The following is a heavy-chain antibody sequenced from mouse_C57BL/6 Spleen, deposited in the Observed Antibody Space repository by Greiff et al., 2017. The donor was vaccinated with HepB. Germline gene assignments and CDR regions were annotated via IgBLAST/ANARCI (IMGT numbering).Heavy chain of an antibody. CDR1: GYSFTGYY. CDR2: INPSTGGT. CDR3: ARWAITTDWYFDV. D-gene: IGHD1-1*01. J-gene: IGHJ1*03. V-gene: IGHV1-42*01. Sequence: VQLKQSGPELVKPGASVKISCKASGYSFTGYYMNWVKQSPEKSLEWIGEINPSTGGTTYNQKFKAKATLTVDKSSSTAYMQLKSLTSEDSAVYYCARWAITTDWYFDVWGTGTTVTVSS.